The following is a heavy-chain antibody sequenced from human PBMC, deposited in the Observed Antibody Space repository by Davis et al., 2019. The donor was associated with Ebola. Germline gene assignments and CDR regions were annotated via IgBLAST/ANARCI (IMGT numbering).Heavy chain of an antibody. CDR3: ARRRWLRSGFDY. Sequence: PSETLSLTCAVYGGSFSGYYWSWIRQPPGKGLEWIGEINHSGSTNYNPSLKSRVTISVDTSKNQFSLKLSSVTAADTAVYYCARRRWLRSGFDYWGQGTLVTVSS. CDR1: GGSFSGYY. CDR2: INHSGST. D-gene: IGHD5-12*01. J-gene: IGHJ4*02. V-gene: IGHV4-34*01.